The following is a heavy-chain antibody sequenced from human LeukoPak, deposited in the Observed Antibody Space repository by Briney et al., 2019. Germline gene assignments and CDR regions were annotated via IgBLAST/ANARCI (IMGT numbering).Heavy chain of an antibody. CDR3: ARDAEPDYGDSYYFDY. CDR1: GYTFTSYG. D-gene: IGHD4-17*01. V-gene: IGHV1-2*04. Sequence: ASVKVSCKASGYTFTSYGISWVRQAPGQGLEWMGWINPNSGGTNYAQKFQGWVTMTRDTSISTAYMELSRLRSDDTAVYYCARDAEPDYGDSYYFDYWGQGTLVTVSS. J-gene: IGHJ4*02. CDR2: INPNSGGT.